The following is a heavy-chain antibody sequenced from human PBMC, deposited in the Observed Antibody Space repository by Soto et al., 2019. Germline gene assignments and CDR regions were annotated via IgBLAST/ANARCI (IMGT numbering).Heavy chain of an antibody. CDR1: GGSFSGYY. Sequence: PSETLSLTCAVYGGSFSGYYWIWIRQPPGKGLEWIGEINHSGSTNYNPSLKSRVTISVDTSKNQFSLKLSSVTAADTAVYYCASRLCFGSNWFDPWGQGTLVTVSS. J-gene: IGHJ5*02. D-gene: IGHD3-10*01. V-gene: IGHV4-34*01. CDR2: INHSGST. CDR3: ASRLCFGSNWFDP.